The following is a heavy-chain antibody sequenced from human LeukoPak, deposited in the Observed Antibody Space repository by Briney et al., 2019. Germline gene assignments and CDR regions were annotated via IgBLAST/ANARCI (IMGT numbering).Heavy chain of an antibody. CDR2: INGDGTTI. Sequence: GGSLRLSCAASGFTFSSSWVHWVRQAPGQGLVWVSRINGDGTTINYADSVKGRFTISRDNAKNTLYLQMNSLRPEDTAVYYCATAGAFYFENWGQGTLVTVSS. J-gene: IGHJ4*02. CDR1: GFTFSSSW. CDR3: ATAGAFYFEN. V-gene: IGHV3-74*01. D-gene: IGHD1-1*01.